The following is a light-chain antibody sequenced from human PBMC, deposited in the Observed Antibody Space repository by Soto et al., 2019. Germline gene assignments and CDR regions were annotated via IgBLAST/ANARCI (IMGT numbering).Light chain of an antibody. CDR3: QEYSNWWT. Sequence: ETVMTQSPATLSVSPGERATLSCRASQSVGTNVAWYQHKPGQAPRLLIYGASTRATGVPARFSGSAPGAEFTLNISSLQSEDSAVYYCQEYSNWWTFGQGTKIEIK. V-gene: IGKV3-15*01. CDR2: GAS. CDR1: QSVGTN. J-gene: IGKJ1*01.